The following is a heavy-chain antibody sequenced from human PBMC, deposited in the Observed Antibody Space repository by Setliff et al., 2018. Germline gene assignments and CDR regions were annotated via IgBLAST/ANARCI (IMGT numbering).Heavy chain of an antibody. CDR3: ARDREGDGNYYMDV. J-gene: IGHJ6*03. V-gene: IGHV3-30*02. Sequence: LRLSCAASGFAFSAYSMHWVRQAPGKGLEWVAFIQYDGSDKYYADSVKGRFTISRDNSKNTLYLQMNSLRAEDTAVYYCARDREGDGNYYMDVWGKGTTVTVSS. D-gene: IGHD1-1*01. CDR2: IQYDGSDK. CDR1: GFAFSAYS.